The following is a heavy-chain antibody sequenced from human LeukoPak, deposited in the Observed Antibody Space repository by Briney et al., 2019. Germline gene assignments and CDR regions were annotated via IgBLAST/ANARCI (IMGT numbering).Heavy chain of an antibody. Sequence: GGTLRLSCAASGFTFSSYDMSRVRQAPGKGLEWVSAISGGAYSTYYADSVKGRFTISRDNSKNTLYLQMNSLRAEDTAVYYCANDGRGSYTFDYWGQGTLVTVSS. J-gene: IGHJ4*02. V-gene: IGHV3-23*01. CDR3: ANDGRGSYTFDY. CDR1: GFTFSSYD. CDR2: ISGGAYST. D-gene: IGHD3-16*01.